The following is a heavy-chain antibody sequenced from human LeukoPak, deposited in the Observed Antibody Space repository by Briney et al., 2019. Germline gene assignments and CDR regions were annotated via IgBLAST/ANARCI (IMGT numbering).Heavy chain of an antibody. CDR3: ARGGSWTIFGVD. D-gene: IGHD3-3*01. J-gene: IGHJ4*02. CDR2: IYSGGNT. CDR1: GFTVSSNY. V-gene: IGHV3-53*01. Sequence: GGSLRLSCAASGFTVSSNYMYWVRQAPGKGREWVSVIYSGGNTYYADSVKGRFTISRDNSKNTLYLQMNSLRAEDTAVYYCARGGSWTIFGVDWGQGTLVTVSS.